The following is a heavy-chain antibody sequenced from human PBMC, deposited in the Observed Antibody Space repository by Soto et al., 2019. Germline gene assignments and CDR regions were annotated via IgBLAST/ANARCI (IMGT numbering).Heavy chain of an antibody. V-gene: IGHV3-9*01. J-gene: IGHJ4*02. CDR3: AKDDDQVLWRIIDF. CDR1: GFSFENSA. CDR2: LSWNSRSI. Sequence: EVQLVESGGGLVQPGRSLTLSCAASGFSFENSAMHWVRQAAGKGLEWVSGLSWNSRSIGYADSVKGRFTVSRDNAKNILYLQMNSLRAEDTALYYCAKDDDQVLWRIIDFWGQGILVTVSS. D-gene: IGHD3-3*01.